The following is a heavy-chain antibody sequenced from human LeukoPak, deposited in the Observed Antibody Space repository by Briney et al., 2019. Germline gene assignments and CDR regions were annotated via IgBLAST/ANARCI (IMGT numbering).Heavy chain of an antibody. CDR3: ARQTAGKNWFDP. D-gene: IGHD1-1*01. V-gene: IGHV4-61*08. CDR1: GGSVSSGGYY. J-gene: IGHJ5*02. Sequence: PSETLSLTCTVSGGSVSSGGYYWNWIRQPPGKGLECLGYMYYDGTSNYNPSLKSRVTISIDSSKNQFSLRLSSVTAADTAVYYCARQTAGKNWFDPWGQGTLVTVSS. CDR2: MYYDGTS.